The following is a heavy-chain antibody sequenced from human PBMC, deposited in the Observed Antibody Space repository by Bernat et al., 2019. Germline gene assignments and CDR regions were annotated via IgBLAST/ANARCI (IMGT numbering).Heavy chain of an antibody. CDR1: GFTFSSYG. J-gene: IGHJ6*02. V-gene: IGHV3-33*01. D-gene: IGHD3-10*01. CDR3: ARGGPMVRGVMYDYYGMDV. Sequence: QVQLVESGGGVVQPGRSLRLSCAASGFTFSSYGMHWVRQAPGKGLEWVAVIWYDGSNKYYADSVKGRFTISRDNSKNTLYLQMNSLRAEDTAVYYCARGGPMVRGVMYDYYGMDVWGQGTTVTVSS. CDR2: IWYDGSNK.